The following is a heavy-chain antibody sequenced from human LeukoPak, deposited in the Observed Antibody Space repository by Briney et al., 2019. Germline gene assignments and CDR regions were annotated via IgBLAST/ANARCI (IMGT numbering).Heavy chain of an antibody. CDR2: INHSGST. D-gene: IGHD3-22*01. CDR3: ASYDSSGYTNWFDP. Sequence: GSLRLSCAASGFTFSSYNMNWVRQAPGKGLEWIGEINHSGSTNYNPSLKSRVTISVDTSKNQFSLKLSSVTAADTAVYYCASYDSSGYTNWFDPWGQGTLVTVSS. V-gene: IGHV4-34*08. J-gene: IGHJ5*02. CDR1: GFTFSSYN.